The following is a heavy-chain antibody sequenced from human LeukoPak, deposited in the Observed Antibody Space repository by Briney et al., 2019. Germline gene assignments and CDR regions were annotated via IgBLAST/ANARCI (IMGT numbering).Heavy chain of an antibody. CDR3: ARAPFYGDFFFDY. D-gene: IGHD4-17*01. Sequence: PGGSLRLSCAASGFTVSSNYMSWVRQAPGKGLEWVSVIYSGGSTYYADSVKGRFTIPRDNSKNTLYLQMNSLRAEDTAVYYCARAPFYGDFFFDYWGQGTLVTVSS. CDR1: GFTVSSNY. V-gene: IGHV3-53*01. J-gene: IGHJ4*02. CDR2: IYSGGST.